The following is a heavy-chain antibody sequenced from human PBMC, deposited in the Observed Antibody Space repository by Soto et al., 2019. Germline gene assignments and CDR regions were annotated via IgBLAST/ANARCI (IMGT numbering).Heavy chain of an antibody. CDR3: AKESQYQLPHNWFDP. CDR1: GFTFSSYA. Sequence: GGSLRLSCAASGFTFSSYAMSWVRQAPGKGLEWVSAISGSGGSTYYEDSVKGRFTISRDNSKNTLYLQMNSMRAEDTAVYYCAKESQYQLPHNWFDPWGQGTLVTVSS. D-gene: IGHD2-2*01. V-gene: IGHV3-23*01. J-gene: IGHJ5*02. CDR2: ISGSGGST.